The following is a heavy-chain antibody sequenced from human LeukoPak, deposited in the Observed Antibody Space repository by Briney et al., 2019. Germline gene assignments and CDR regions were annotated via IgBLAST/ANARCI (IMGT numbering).Heavy chain of an antibody. V-gene: IGHV3-30*18. CDR2: ISYDGSNK. CDR3: AKYSSYRTSTWDYFDY. CDR1: GFTFSSYA. J-gene: IGHJ4*02. D-gene: IGHD2-21*01. Sequence: GGSLRLSCAASGFTFSSYAMHWVRQAPGKGLEWVAVISYDGSNKYYADSVKGRFTISRDNSKNTLYLQMNSLRAEDTAVYYCAKYSSYRTSTWDYFDYWGQGTLVTVSS.